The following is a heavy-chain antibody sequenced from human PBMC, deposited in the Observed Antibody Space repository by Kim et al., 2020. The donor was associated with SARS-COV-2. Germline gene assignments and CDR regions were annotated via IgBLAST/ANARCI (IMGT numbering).Heavy chain of an antibody. V-gene: IGHV3-23*01. Sequence: GGSLRLSCAASGFTFSSYAMSWVRQAPGKGLEWVSAISGSGGSTYYADSVKGRFTISRDNSKNTLYLQMNSLRAEDTAVYYCASDETEQWLVPTEYFQHWGQGNLVTVSS. CDR1: GFTFSSYA. J-gene: IGHJ1*01. D-gene: IGHD6-19*01. CDR2: ISGSGGST. CDR3: ASDETEQWLVPTEYFQH.